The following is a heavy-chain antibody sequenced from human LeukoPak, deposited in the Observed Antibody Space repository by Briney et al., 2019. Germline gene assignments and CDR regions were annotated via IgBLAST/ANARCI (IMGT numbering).Heavy chain of an antibody. CDR2: ISYDGGNK. J-gene: IGHJ6*02. CDR3: ARDQWLRSHYYYGMDV. V-gene: IGHV3-30*04. CDR1: GFTFSSYA. Sequence: GRSLRLSCAASGFTFSSYAMHWVRQAPGKGLEWVAVISYDGGNKYYADSVKGRFTISRDNSKNTLYLQMNSLRAEDTAVYYCARDQWLRSHYYYGMDVWGQGTTVTVSS. D-gene: IGHD5-12*01.